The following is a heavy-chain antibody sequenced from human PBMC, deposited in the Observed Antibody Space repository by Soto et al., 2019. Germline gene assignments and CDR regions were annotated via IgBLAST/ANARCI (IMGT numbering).Heavy chain of an antibody. D-gene: IGHD2-2*02. J-gene: IGHJ3*02. CDR2: TYYRSKWYN. V-gene: IGHV6-1*01. CDR3: ARVYCSSSSCYSYAFDI. CDR1: GDSVSSNSAA. Sequence: SQTLSLTCAISGDSVSSNSAAWNWIRQSPSRGLEWLGRTYYRSKWYNDYAVFVKSRITINPDTSKNQFSLQLNSVTPEDTAVYYCARVYCSSSSCYSYAFDIWGQGTMVT.